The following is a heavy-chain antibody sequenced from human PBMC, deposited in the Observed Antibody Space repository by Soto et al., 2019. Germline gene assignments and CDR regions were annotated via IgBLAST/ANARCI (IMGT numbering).Heavy chain of an antibody. D-gene: IGHD4-17*01. V-gene: IGHV2-5*02. CDR3: AHYGDYRTAFGI. CDR1: GFSLSTSGVG. Sequence: QITLKESGPTLVKPTQTLTLTCTFSGFSLSTSGVGVGWLRQPPGKALEWLALIYWDDDKRYSPSLKSRLTITKDTSKNQVVLTMTNMDRVDTGTYYCAHYGDYRTAFGIWGQGTMVTVSS. CDR2: IYWDDDK. J-gene: IGHJ3*02.